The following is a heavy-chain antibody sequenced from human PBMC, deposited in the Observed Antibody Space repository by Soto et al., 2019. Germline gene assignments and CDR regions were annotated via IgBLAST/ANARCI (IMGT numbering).Heavy chain of an antibody. Sequence: PSETLSLTCTVSGGSISSSSYYWAWIRQPPGKGLEWIGTFYYSGTTSQNPPLRSRITISGDTSRNQFSLNLRSVTAADSGVYYCAKLVRDDVRRSDLDHWGQGTLVTVSS. V-gene: IGHV4-39*01. J-gene: IGHJ4*02. CDR3: AKLVRDDVRRSDLDH. CDR1: GGSISSSSYY. D-gene: IGHD3-10*02. CDR2: FYYSGTT.